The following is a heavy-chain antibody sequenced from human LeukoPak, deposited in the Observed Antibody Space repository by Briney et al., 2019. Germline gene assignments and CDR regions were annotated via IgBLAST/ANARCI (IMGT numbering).Heavy chain of an antibody. V-gene: IGHV3-7*01. CDR1: GFTFSSYW. J-gene: IGHJ5*02. Sequence: PGGSLRLSCAASGFTFSSYWMSWVRQAPGKGLEWVANIKQDGSEKYYVDSVKGRFTTSRDNAKNSLYLQMNSLRAEDTAVYYCASGESDFWSGYYTGARFDPWGQGTLVTVSS. CDR2: IKQDGSEK. D-gene: IGHD3-3*01. CDR3: ASGESDFWSGYYTGARFDP.